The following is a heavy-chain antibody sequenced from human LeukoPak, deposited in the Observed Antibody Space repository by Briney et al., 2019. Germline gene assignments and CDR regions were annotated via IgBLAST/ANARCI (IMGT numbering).Heavy chain of an antibody. CDR1: GGSISSSSYY. J-gene: IGHJ3*02. V-gene: IGHV4-39*07. D-gene: IGHD6-13*01. CDR3: ARAYSSSWYYAFDI. Sequence: SEALSLTCTVSGGSISSSSYYWGWIRQPPGTGLEWIGSIYYSGSTYYNPSLKSRVTISVDTSKNQFSLKLSSVTAADTAVYYCARAYSSSWYYAFDIWGQGTMVTVSS. CDR2: IYYSGST.